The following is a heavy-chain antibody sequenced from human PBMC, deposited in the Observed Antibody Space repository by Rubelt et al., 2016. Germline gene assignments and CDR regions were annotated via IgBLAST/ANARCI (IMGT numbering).Heavy chain of an antibody. CDR2: IDDRGST. Sequence: QVQLQESGPGLVKPSETLSLTCTVSGGSISSYYWSWIRQPPGKDLEWIGSIDDRGSTYYNPPPRSAVSISADTPKNQCALRLCSVTAADTAVYYCARQVGGNSGGWVDYWGQGTLVTVSS. CDR1: GGSISSYY. V-gene: IGHV4-59*08. J-gene: IGHJ4*02. D-gene: IGHD4-23*01. CDR3: ARQVGGNSGGWVDY.